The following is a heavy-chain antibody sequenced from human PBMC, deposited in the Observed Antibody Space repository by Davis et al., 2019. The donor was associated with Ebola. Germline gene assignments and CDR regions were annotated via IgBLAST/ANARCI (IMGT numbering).Heavy chain of an antibody. D-gene: IGHD3-10*01. CDR3: AKASGRAPEYFQH. J-gene: IGHJ1*01. V-gene: IGHV3-23*01. Sequence: GESLKISCAASGFTFSSYAMSWVRQAPGKGLEWVSAISGSGGSTYYADSVKGRFTISRDNSKNTLYLQMNSLRAEDTAVYYCAKASGRAPEYFQHWGQGTLVTVSS. CDR1: GFTFSSYA. CDR2: ISGSGGST.